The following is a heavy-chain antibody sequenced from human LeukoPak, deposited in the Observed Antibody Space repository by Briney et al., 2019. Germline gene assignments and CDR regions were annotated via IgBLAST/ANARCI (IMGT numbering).Heavy chain of an antibody. V-gene: IGHV5-10-1*01. CDR1: GCLFTSYW. CDR3: ARGGYDILTGYPSRTPGVDAFDI. D-gene: IGHD3-9*01. CDR2: IDPSDSYN. J-gene: IGHJ3*02. Sequence: GAALEISWKGAGCLFTSYWIRGGREVPGKGLERRGRIDPSDSYNNSRPSFPGHVPISADKSLSTAYLQWSSLKASDTAMYYCARGGYDILTGYPSRTPGVDAFDIWGQGTMVTVSS.